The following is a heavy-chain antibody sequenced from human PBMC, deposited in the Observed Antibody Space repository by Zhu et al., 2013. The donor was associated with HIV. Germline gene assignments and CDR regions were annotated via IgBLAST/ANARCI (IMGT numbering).Heavy chain of an antibody. CDR2: IVVGSSFT. V-gene: IGHV1-58*01. CDR1: GFTLTNSA. CDR3: AASLTPRYCRSTSCPGYGMDV. D-gene: IGHD2-2*01. J-gene: IGHJ6*02. Sequence: QKQLVQSGPEVKKPGTSVKVSCKASGFTLTNSAVQWVRQARGQRLEWIGWIVVGSSFTIYAQKFQERVTITRDMSTTTADMELSSLRSEDTAVYYCAASLTPRYCRSTSCPGYGMDVWG.